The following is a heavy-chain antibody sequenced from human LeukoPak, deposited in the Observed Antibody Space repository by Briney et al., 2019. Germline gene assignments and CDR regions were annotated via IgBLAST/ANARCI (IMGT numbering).Heavy chain of an antibody. J-gene: IGHJ5*02. CDR3: AGLRPWFDP. CDR1: GGSISSSSYY. CDR2: IYYSGST. V-gene: IGHV4-39*01. Sequence: SETLSLTCTVSGGSISSSSYYWGWIRQPPGKGLEWIGSIYYSGSTYYNPSLKSRVTISVDTSKNQFSLKLSSVTAADTAVYYCAGLRPWFDPWGQGTLVTVSS.